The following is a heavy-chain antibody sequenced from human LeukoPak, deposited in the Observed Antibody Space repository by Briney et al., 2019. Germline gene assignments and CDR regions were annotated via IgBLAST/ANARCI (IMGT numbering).Heavy chain of an antibody. CDR2: ISWNSGSI. CDR3: AKASSVGGFDY. V-gene: IGHV3-9*01. J-gene: IGHJ4*02. Sequence: GRSLTLSCAASGFTFDDYAMHWVRQAPGKGLEWVSGISWNSGSIGYADSVKGRFTISRDNAKNSLYLQMNSLRAEDTALYYCAKASSVGGFDYWGQGSLVAVSS. CDR1: GFTFDDYA. D-gene: IGHD1-26*01.